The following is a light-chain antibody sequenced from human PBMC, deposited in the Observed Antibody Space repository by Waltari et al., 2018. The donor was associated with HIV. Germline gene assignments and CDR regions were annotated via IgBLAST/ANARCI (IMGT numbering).Light chain of an antibody. CDR1: SSDVGGYTY. CDR2: EDN. Sequence: QSALTQPPSASGSPGQSVTISCPGISSDVGGYTYVSWYQHHPGKAPKLMIYEDNRRPSGVPDRFSGSKSGNTASLTVSGLQADDEADYYCSSYAGTNRLFGGGTKLIVL. J-gene: IGLJ2*01. CDR3: SSYAGTNRL. V-gene: IGLV2-8*01.